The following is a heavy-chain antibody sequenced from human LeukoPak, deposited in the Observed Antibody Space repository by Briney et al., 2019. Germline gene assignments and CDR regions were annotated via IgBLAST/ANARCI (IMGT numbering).Heavy chain of an antibody. CDR2: ISYDGSNK. CDR3: AKVRAGIAVAGPFDY. J-gene: IGHJ4*02. D-gene: IGHD6-19*01. Sequence: PGGSLRLSCAASGFTFSSYGMHWVRQAPGKGLEWVAVISYDGSNKYYADSVKGRFTISRDNSKDTLYLQMNSLRAEDTAVYYCAKVRAGIAVAGPFDYWGQGTPVTVSS. CDR1: GFTFSSYG. V-gene: IGHV3-30*18.